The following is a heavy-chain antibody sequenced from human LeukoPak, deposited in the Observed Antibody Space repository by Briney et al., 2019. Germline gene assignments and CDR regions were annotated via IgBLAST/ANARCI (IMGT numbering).Heavy chain of an antibody. Sequence: ASVKVSCKASGYTFTGYYMHWVRQAPGQGLEWMGWINPNSGGTNYTQKFQGRVTMTRDTSISTAYMELSRLRSDDTAVYYCARDPTVAGTYWFDPWGQGTLVTVSS. J-gene: IGHJ5*02. CDR1: GYTFTGYY. D-gene: IGHD6-19*01. CDR2: INPNSGGT. CDR3: ARDPTVAGTYWFDP. V-gene: IGHV1-2*02.